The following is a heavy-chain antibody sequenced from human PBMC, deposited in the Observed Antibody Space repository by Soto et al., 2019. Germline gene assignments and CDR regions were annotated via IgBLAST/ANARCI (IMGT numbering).Heavy chain of an antibody. V-gene: IGHV4-34*01. J-gene: IGHJ6*02. CDR2: LDQSGGT. CDR3: ERDDSYGWSGGMLEV. CDR1: VDSRRGHS. Sequence: PSETLSLTCGVVVDSRRGHSWHWLRQSPGKGLEWIGELDQSGGTNYNPSLKSRAIISDDTSKNQFSLTLTSVTAADTAVYYCERDDSYGWSGGMLEVGGQGTTVNVSS. D-gene: IGHD3-22*01.